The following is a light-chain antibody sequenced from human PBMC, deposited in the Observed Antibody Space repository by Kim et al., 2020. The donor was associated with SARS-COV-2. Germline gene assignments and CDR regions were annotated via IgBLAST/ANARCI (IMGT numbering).Light chain of an antibody. V-gene: IGKV1-39*01. CDR2: EAS. CDR1: HSISRY. Sequence: SASGGDRVTITCRASHSISRYLNWYQQKPGKPPKFLIYEASNLQGGVPSRFSGSGSGTEFTLTISSLQPEDFATYFCQQSYSSPVAFGGGTKLEI. CDR3: QQSYSSPVA. J-gene: IGKJ4*01.